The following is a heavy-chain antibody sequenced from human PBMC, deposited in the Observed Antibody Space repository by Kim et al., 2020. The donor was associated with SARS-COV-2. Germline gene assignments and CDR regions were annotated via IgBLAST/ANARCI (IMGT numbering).Heavy chain of an antibody. Sequence: GGSLRLSCAASGFTFSTYGMHWVRQAPGKGLEWVATLWYDGSNKYYPDSVKGRFTVSRDNSKNTLYLQVNSLRAEDTAVYYCARGYCGTATCYTGGNYFDYWGRGTLVTVSS. CDR2: LWYDGSNK. J-gene: IGHJ4*02. CDR3: ARGYCGTATCYTGGNYFDY. D-gene: IGHD2-2*02. CDR1: GFTFSTYG. V-gene: IGHV3-33*01.